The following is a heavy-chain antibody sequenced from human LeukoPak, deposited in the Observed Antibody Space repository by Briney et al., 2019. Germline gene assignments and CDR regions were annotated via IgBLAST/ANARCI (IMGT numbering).Heavy chain of an antibody. CDR3: AKKAIMITFGGVDDAFDI. CDR2: FDPEDGET. J-gene: IGHJ3*02. CDR1: GYTLTELS. V-gene: IGHV1-24*01. D-gene: IGHD3-16*01. Sequence: ASVKVSCKVSGYTLTELSMHWVRQAPGKGLEWMGGFDPEDGETIYAQKFQGRVTMTRDTSISTAYMELSRLRSDDTAVYYCAKKAIMITFGGVDDAFDIWGQGIMVTVSS.